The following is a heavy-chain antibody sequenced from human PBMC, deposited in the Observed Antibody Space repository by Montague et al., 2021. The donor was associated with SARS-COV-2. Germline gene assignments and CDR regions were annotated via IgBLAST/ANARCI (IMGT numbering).Heavy chain of an antibody. Sequence: SETLSLTCAVSAGSISSSNWWSWVRQPPGKRLEWIAEIYHSGGTNYNPSLKSRVTISVDKSKNQFSLKLSSVTAADTAVYYCARIPFGYYGMDVWGQGTTVTVSS. V-gene: IGHV4-4*02. CDR3: ARIPFGYYGMDV. CDR1: AGSISSSNW. CDR2: IYHSGGT. J-gene: IGHJ6*02. D-gene: IGHD3-16*01.